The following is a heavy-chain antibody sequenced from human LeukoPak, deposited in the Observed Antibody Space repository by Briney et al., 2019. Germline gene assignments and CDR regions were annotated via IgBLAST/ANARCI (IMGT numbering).Heavy chain of an antibody. J-gene: IGHJ6*03. Sequence: PSETLSLTCTVSGGSISSYYWSWIRQPPGKGLEWIGYIYYSGSTNYNPSLKSRVTISVDTSKNQFSLKLSSVTAADTAVYYCARVRVDLPYYYYMDVWGKGTTVTVSS. CDR1: GGSISSYY. CDR3: ARVRVDLPYYYYMDV. V-gene: IGHV4-59*12. CDR2: IYYSGST.